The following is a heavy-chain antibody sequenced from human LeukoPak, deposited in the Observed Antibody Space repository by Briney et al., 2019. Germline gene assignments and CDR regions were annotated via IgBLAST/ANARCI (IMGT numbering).Heavy chain of an antibody. CDR3: ARDWVVVTAILSNYYYYGMDV. J-gene: IGHJ6*02. D-gene: IGHD2-21*02. Sequence: GGSPRLSCAASGFTFSDYYMSWIRQAPGKGLEWVSYISSSGSTIYYADSVKGRFTISRDNAKNSLYLQMNSLRAEDAAVYYCARDWVVVTAILSNYYYYGMDVWGQGTTVTVSS. CDR1: GFTFSDYY. CDR2: ISSSGSTI. V-gene: IGHV3-11*01.